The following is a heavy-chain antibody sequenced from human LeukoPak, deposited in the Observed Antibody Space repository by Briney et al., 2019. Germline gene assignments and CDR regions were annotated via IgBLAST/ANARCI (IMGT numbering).Heavy chain of an antibody. CDR1: GYSLTSYW. D-gene: IGHD5-18*01. CDR2: IYPGDSDT. Sequence: GESLKISCKGSGYSLTSYWIGWVRQMPGKGLEWMGIIYPGDSDTRYSPSFQGQVTISADKSISTAYLQWSSLKASDTAMYYCARYPGGSYGYYYGMDVWGQGTTVTVSS. J-gene: IGHJ6*02. V-gene: IGHV5-51*01. CDR3: ARYPGGSYGYYYGMDV.